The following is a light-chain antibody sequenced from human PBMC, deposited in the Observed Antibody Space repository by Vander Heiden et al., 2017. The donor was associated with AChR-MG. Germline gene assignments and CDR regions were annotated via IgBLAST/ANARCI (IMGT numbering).Light chain of an antibody. CDR1: QNIDTY. J-gene: IGKJ2*01. CDR2: DGS. CDR3: QQSYQTPYT. Sequence: DIQMTQSPSSLSASVGDRVIISCWASQNIDTYVNWYQHKPGEAPQLLIYDGSRLQSGVPSVFSGGGSGTDFTLTISSLQPEDFATYYCQQSYQTPYTFGQGTRLEIK. V-gene: IGKV1-39*01.